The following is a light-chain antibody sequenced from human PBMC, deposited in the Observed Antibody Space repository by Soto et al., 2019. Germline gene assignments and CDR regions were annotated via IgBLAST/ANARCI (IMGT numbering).Light chain of an antibody. V-gene: IGLV1-40*01. CDR3: QSYDSSLXGV. CDR2: GNS. J-gene: IGLJ1*01. Sequence: QSVLTQPPSVSGAPGQRVTISCTGSSSNIGAGYDVHWYQQFPGTAPKLLIYGNSNRPSGVPDRFSGSKSGTSASLAITGLQAEDEADYYCQSYDSSLXGVFGSGTKV. CDR1: SSNIGAGYD.